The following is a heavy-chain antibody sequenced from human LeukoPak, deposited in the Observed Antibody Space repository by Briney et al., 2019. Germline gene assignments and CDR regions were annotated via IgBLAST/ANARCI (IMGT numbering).Heavy chain of an antibody. CDR3: TRRDVVVVAADDAFDI. J-gene: IGHJ3*02. D-gene: IGHD2-15*01. V-gene: IGHV3-73*01. Sequence: GGSLRLSCAASGFTFSGSAMHWVRQASGKGLEWVGRIRSKANSYATAYAASVKGRFTISRDDSKNTAYLQMNSLKTEDTAVYYCTRRDVVVVAADDAFDIWGQGTMVTVSS. CDR2: IRSKANSYAT. CDR1: GFTFSGSA.